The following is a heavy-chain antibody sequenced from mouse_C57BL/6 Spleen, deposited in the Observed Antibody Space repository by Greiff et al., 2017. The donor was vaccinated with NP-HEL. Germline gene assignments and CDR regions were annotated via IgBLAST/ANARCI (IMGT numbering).Heavy chain of an antibody. V-gene: IGHV10-1*01. J-gene: IGHJ2*01. Sequence: EVQLVESGGGLVQPKGSLKLSCAASGFSFNTYAMNWVRQAPGKGLEWVARIRSKSNNYATYYADSVKDRFTISRDDSESMLYLQMNNLKTEDTAMYYCVGGYYQGFDYWGQGTTLTVSS. CDR2: IRSKSNNYAT. CDR1: GFSFNTYA. D-gene: IGHD2-3*01. CDR3: VGGYYQGFDY.